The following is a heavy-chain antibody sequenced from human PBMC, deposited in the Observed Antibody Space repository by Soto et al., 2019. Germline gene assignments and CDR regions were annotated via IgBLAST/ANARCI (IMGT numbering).Heavy chain of an antibody. Sequence: GGSLRLSCAASGFTFRVYSMNWVCQAPGKGLEWVSSISSSTYIYYADSVKGRFTISRDNAKNSLYLQMNSLRAEDTAVYYCASGLEDYDSTGYYGCRGQGTVVTVSS. J-gene: IGHJ4*02. V-gene: IGHV3-21*01. CDR3: ASGLEDYDSTGYYGC. CDR2: ISSSTYI. CDR1: GFTFRVYS. D-gene: IGHD3-22*01.